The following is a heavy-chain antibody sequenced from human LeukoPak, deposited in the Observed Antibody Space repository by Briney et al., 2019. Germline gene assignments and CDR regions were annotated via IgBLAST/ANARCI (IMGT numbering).Heavy chain of an antibody. CDR3: SRDFWRGSYY. V-gene: IGHV3-66*02. J-gene: IGHJ4*02. CDR1: GFTVSSNY. CDR2: IYSGGST. Sequence: PGGSLRLSCAASGFTVSSNYMSWVRQAPGKGLEWVSVIYSGGSTYYADSVKGRFTISRDNSKNTLYLHMNSLRVEDTAVYYCSRDFWRGSYYWGQGTLVTVSS. D-gene: IGHD3-16*01.